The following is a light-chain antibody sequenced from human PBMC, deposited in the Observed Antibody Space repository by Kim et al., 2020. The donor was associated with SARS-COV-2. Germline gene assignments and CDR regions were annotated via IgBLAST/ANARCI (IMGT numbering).Light chain of an antibody. CDR2: QND. V-gene: IGLV3-1*01. J-gene: IGLJ3*02. Sequence: SVPSGQTATITCSGDGLGDKYVYWYQKKPGQSPVLVMYQNDKRPSGIPERFSGSNSGNTATLTISETPALDEADYYCQTWDSSTGVFGGGTQLTVL. CDR1: GLGDKY. CDR3: QTWDSSTGV.